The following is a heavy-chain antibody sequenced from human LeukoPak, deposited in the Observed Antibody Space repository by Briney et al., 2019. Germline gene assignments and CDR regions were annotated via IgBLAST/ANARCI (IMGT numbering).Heavy chain of an antibody. Sequence: GESLKISCKGSGYSFTNYWIGWVHQMPGKGLEWMGIIYPGDSDTRFSPSFQGHVTISVDKSISTAYLQWSSLKASDTAIYYCAREYSSSWYGYFDLWGRGTLVTVSS. J-gene: IGHJ2*01. CDR2: IYPGDSDT. CDR3: AREYSSSWYGYFDL. CDR1: GYSFTNYW. V-gene: IGHV5-51*07. D-gene: IGHD6-13*01.